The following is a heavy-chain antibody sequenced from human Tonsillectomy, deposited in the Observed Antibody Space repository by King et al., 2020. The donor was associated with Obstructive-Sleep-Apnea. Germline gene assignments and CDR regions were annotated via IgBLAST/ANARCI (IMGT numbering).Heavy chain of an antibody. D-gene: IGHD2-21*02. J-gene: IGHJ3*02. CDR1: GGSITTDGYF. V-gene: IGHV4-39*02. CDR3: ARGGDFASDAIDI. CDR2: LYETGNS. Sequence: LPLQEWGAGLVKPSETLSLTCTVPGGSITTDGYFWGWIRQPPGKGLEWIGSLYETGNSFYNPSLDSRATITVDTSRNHFSLTVNSVTAADTAMYYCARGGDFASDAIDIWGPGTLVTVSS.